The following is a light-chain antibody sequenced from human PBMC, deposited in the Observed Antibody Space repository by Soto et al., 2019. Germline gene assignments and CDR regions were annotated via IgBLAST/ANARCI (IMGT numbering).Light chain of an antibody. CDR2: GAS. J-gene: IGKJ5*01. CDR3: QQYNNWPPFT. V-gene: IGKV3D-15*01. CDR1: RCVSSSY. Sequence: SQSPCTLSLSPGERAPLSCRASRCVSSSYLACYQQKPGQAPRLLIYGASTRATGIPARFSGSGSGTEFTLTISSLHSEDFAVYYCQQYNNWPPFTFGQGTRLEIK.